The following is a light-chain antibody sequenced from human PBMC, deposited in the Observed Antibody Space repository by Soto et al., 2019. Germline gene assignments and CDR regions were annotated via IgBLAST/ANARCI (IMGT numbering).Light chain of an antibody. CDR2: DDS. Sequence: SSELTQSPSGSVAPGQTVTITWGGSSIGSKSVHWYQQKPGQAPVLVVYDDSDRRSGIPERFSGSNSGNTATLTITRVEAGDDADYHCQVWDTRSDHYVFRPGNKLS. CDR1: SIGSKS. CDR3: QVWDTRSDHYV. J-gene: IGLJ1*01. V-gene: IGLV3-21*02.